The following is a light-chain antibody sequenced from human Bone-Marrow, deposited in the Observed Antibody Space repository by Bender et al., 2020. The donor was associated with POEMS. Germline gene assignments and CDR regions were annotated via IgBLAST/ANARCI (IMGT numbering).Light chain of an antibody. CDR2: EDK. Sequence: NFLLTQPHSVSGSPGTTVTISCTRSSGSIANNYVQWYQLRPGSAPITVIYEDKERPSGVPDRFSGSVDSSSNSASLTISGLKPEDEADYYCRSYDNNHPNWVFGGGTRLTVL. J-gene: IGLJ3*02. V-gene: IGLV6-57*04. CDR1: SGSIANNY. CDR3: RSYDNNHPNWV.